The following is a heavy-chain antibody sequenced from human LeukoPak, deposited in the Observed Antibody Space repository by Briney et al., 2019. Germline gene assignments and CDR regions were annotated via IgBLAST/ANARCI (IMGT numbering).Heavy chain of an antibody. CDR1: GYTFTGYD. J-gene: IGHJ4*02. Sequence: ASVKVSCKASGYTFTGYDMHWVRQAPGQGLEWMGWINPNSGGTNYAQKFQGRVTMTRDTSISTAYMELSRLRSDDTAVEYCAILETSLYYFGYWGQGTLVTVSS. CDR3: AILETSLYYFGY. V-gene: IGHV1-2*02. D-gene: IGHD1-1*01. CDR2: INPNSGGT.